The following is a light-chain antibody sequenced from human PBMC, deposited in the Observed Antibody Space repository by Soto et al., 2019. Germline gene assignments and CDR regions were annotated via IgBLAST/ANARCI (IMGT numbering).Light chain of an antibody. V-gene: IGKV1-39*01. CDR3: QQTYSTPPT. J-gene: IGKJ1*01. Sequence: DIHMTQSASSVSSSLGDRVTITFRASQSISTYLNWYQQKAGLAPKLLIYAASSLQSGVPSRFSGSGSGTDFTLTISSLQPEDFATYYCQQTYSTPPTFGQGTKVDIK. CDR2: AAS. CDR1: QSISTY.